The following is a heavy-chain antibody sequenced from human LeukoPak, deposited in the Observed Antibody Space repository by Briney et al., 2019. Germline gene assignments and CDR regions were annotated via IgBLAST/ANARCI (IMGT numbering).Heavy chain of an antibody. CDR3: ARRLRSPPDY. V-gene: IGHV5-51*01. CDR2: IYPGDSDT. Sequence: GESLKISCKGSGYSFTNYWIGRVRQMPGKGLEWMGIIYPGDSDTRYSPSFQGQVIISADKSISTAYLQWSSLKASDTAIYYCARRLRSPPDYWGQGTLVTVSS. CDR1: GYSFTNYW. J-gene: IGHJ4*02. D-gene: IGHD3-10*01.